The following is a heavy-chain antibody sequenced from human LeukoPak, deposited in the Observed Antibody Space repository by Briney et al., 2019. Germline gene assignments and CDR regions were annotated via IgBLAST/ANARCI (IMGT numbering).Heavy chain of an antibody. V-gene: IGHV3-64*01. D-gene: IGHD3-16*01. CDR3: ARDWAGAVRWYFDL. CDR1: GFTFSSYA. J-gene: IGHJ2*01. Sequence: GGSLRLSCAASGFTFSSYAMHWVRQAPGKGLEYVSAISHNGGSTYYANSVKGRFTISRDNSKNTLYLQMGSLREEDMAVYYCARDWAGAVRWYFDLWGHGTLVTVSS. CDR2: ISHNGGST.